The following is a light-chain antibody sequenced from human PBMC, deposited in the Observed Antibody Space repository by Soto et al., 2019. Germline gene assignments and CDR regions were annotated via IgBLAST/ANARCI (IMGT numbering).Light chain of an antibody. J-gene: IGKJ1*01. CDR1: QSISSW. V-gene: IGKV1-5*01. CDR2: DAS. Sequence: DIQMTQSPSTLSASVGDRVTITCRASQSISSWLAWYQQKPGKAPKLLIYDASSLESGVPSRFSGSGSGTELTLTISRLQPDDFATYYCQQYNSYRTFGQGTKVEIK. CDR3: QQYNSYRT.